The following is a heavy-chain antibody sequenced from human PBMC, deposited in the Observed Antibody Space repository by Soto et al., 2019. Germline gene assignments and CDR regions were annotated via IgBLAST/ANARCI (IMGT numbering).Heavy chain of an antibody. CDR2: MSFDGNYK. Sequence: QVQLLESGGGVAQPGRSLRLSCAASGFSFSQHAMHWVRQAPGKGLERVAVMSFDGNYKHYADSVRGRFTISRDNSKNTLFLQLDSLRPADTGAYYCARGMTNSNRGMDIWGQGTTVSVSS. CDR1: GFSFSQHA. V-gene: IGHV3-30*04. D-gene: IGHD2-8*01. J-gene: IGHJ6*02. CDR3: ARGMTNSNRGMDI.